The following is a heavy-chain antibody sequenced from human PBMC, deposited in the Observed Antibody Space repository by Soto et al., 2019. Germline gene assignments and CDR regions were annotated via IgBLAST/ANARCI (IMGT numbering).Heavy chain of an antibody. J-gene: IGHJ4*02. V-gene: IGHV1-46*01. CDR3: AREMYTIRGSPFDY. CDR2: INTSDGST. CDR1: GYPFTSYY. Sequence: ASVKVSCKASGYPFTSYYVHWVRQAPGQGLEWMWFINTSDGSTSYPQKFQGRVTMTRDTSTSTVYMEVSSLRSEDTAVYYCAREMYTIRGSPFDYWGQRTLVTVYS. D-gene: IGHD3-16*01.